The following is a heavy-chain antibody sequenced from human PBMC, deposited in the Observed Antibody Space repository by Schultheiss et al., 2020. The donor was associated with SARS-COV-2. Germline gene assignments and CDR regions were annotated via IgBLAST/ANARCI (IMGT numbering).Heavy chain of an antibody. CDR2: ISSDGSNK. J-gene: IGHJ4*02. D-gene: IGHD3-22*01. V-gene: IGHV3-30-3*01. CDR1: GSTFSSYA. CDR3: ARPVSYYYDTSGYYPPGFDS. Sequence: GESLKISCAASGSTFSSYAVHWVRQAPGKGLEWVAVISSDGSNKHYADSVKGRFTISRDNSKNTLYLQMNSLRAEDTAVYYCARPVSYYYDTSGYYPPGFDSWGQGTLVTVSS.